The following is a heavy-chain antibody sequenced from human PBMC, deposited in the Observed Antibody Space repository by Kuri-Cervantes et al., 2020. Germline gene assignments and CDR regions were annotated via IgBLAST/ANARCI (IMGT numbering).Heavy chain of an antibody. CDR2: INPNSGGT. CDR1: GYTFTGYY. CDR3: ARRGVLCPGSSRLDS. J-gene: IGHJ4*02. D-gene: IGHD3-16*02. V-gene: IGHV1-2*02. Sequence: ASVKVSCKASGYTFTGYYMHWVRQAPGQGLEWMGWINPNSGGTNYAQKFQGRVTMTRDTSTNTAFMELSSLTSEDTAVYYCARRGVLCPGSSRLDSWGQGTLVTVSS.